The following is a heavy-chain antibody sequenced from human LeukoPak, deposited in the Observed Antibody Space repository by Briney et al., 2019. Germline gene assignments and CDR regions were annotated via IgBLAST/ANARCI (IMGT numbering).Heavy chain of an antibody. CDR1: GASNNSYY. CDR2: THPSGNT. Sequence: SETLSLSCTVSGASNNSYYWSWIRQPPGKGLEWIGYTHPSGNTNYSPSLKSRVTISMDTSTNQFSLKLKSVTAADTAVYFCARKAPKKGWFDPWGQGTLVTVSS. CDR3: ARKAPKKGWFDP. V-gene: IGHV4-4*09. J-gene: IGHJ5*02.